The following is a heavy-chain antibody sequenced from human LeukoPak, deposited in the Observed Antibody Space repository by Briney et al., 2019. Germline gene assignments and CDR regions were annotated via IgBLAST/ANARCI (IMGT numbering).Heavy chain of an antibody. CDR3: ARDSAGRGYNYGPFKFDY. CDR2: INPNSGGT. Sequence: ASVKVSCKASGYTFTGYYMHWVRQAPGQGLEWMGWINPNSGGTNYAQRFQGRVTMTRDTSISTAYMELSRLRSDDTAVHYCARDSAGRGYNYGPFKFDYWGQGTLVTVSS. V-gene: IGHV1-2*02. CDR1: GYTFTGYY. J-gene: IGHJ4*02. D-gene: IGHD5-18*01.